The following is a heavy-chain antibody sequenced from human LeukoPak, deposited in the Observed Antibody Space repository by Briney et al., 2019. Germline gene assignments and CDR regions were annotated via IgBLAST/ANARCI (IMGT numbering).Heavy chain of an antibody. D-gene: IGHD3-10*01. CDR2: ISWNSGSI. V-gene: IGHV3-9*01. J-gene: IGHJ6*02. Sequence: GGSLRLSCAASGFTFDDYAMHWVRQAPGKGLEWVSGISWNSGSIGYADSVKGRFTISRDNAKNSLYLQMNSLRAEDTALYYCAKSIDYYRSGSYLIVWGQGTTVTVSS. CDR3: AKSIDYYRSGSYLIV. CDR1: GFTFDDYA.